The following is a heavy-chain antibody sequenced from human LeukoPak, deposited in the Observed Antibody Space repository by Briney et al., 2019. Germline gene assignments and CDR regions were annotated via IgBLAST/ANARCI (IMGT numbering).Heavy chain of an antibody. D-gene: IGHD2-2*01. J-gene: IGHJ6*02. V-gene: IGHV4-59*12. CDR3: ARERGSSTSCPACMDV. CDR1: GGSISGYY. CDR2: IYHSGST. Sequence: SETLSLTCTVSGGSISGYYWSWIRQPPGKGLEWIGYIYHSGSTYYNPSLKSRVTISVDRSKNQFSLKLSSVTAADTAVYYCARERGSSTSCPACMDVWGQGTTVTVSS.